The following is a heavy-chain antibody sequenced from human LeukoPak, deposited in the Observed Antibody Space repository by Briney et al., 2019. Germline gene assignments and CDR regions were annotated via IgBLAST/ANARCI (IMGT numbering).Heavy chain of an antibody. CDR2: ISSNGGST. D-gene: IGHD4-17*01. CDR1: GFSFSNYG. J-gene: IGHJ4*02. V-gene: IGHV3-64*01. Sequence: GGSLRLSCAVSGFSFSNYGMHWVRQAPGKGLEYVSAISSNGGSTYYANSVKGRFTISRDNSKNTLYLQMGSLRAEDMAVYYCARGYGDSQKTAGYWGQGTLVTVSS. CDR3: ARGYGDSQKTAGY.